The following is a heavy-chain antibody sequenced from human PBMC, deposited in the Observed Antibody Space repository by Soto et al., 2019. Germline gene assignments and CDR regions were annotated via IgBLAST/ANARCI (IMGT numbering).Heavy chain of an antibody. V-gene: IGHV3-30*18. CDR1: GFTFSIFA. CDR3: AKGGSYFDY. Sequence: QVQLVESGGGVVQPGRSLRLSCAASGFTFSIFAMHWVRQAPGKGLEWVAVISYDESSKYYADSVKGRFTISRDNSKNTLYLQINSLRAEDTAVYYCAKGGSYFDYWGQGTLVTVSS. J-gene: IGHJ4*02. CDR2: ISYDESSK. D-gene: IGHD2-15*01.